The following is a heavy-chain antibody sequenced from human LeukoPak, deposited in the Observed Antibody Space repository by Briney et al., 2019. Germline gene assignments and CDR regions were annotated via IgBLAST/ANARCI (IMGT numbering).Heavy chain of an antibody. CDR3: ARSEVVPAAIPFGMDD. J-gene: IGHJ6*02. V-gene: IGHV3-33*01. CDR1: GFTFSSYG. D-gene: IGHD2-2*02. CDR2: IWYDGSNK. Sequence: PGRSLRLSCAASGFTFSSYGMHWVRQAPGKGLEWVAVIWYDGSNKYYADSVKGRFTISRDNSKNTLYLQMNSLRAEDTAVYYCARSEVVPAAIPFGMDDWGQGTTVTVSS.